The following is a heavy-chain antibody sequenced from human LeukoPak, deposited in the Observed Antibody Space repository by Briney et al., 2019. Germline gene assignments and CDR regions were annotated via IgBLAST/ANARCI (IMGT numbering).Heavy chain of an antibody. CDR3: ARGLRPLLWFGDPHYYYYGMDV. V-gene: IGHV4-4*07. D-gene: IGHD3-10*01. CDR2: IYTSGSP. Sequence: SETLSLTCRVSGHPIRSYYGSWIRQPAGKGLEWIERIYTSGSPKYNRCGRSRVTMSVDTSKNQFSLKLSTVTAADTGMYYCARGLRPLLWFGDPHYYYYGMDVWGQGTTVTVSS. J-gene: IGHJ6*02. CDR1: GHPIRSYY.